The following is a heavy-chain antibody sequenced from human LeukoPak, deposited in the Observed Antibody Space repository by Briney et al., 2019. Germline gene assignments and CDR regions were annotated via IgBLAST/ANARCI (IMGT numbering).Heavy chain of an antibody. Sequence: SETLSLTCTVSGGSISSSSYYWGWIRQPPGKGLEWNGSIYYSGSTYYNPSLKSRVTISVDTSKNQFSLELSSVTAADTTVYYCARFGVATGGYYFDYWGQGTLVTVSS. D-gene: IGHD3-16*01. CDR2: IYYSGST. J-gene: IGHJ4*02. CDR3: ARFGVATGGYYFDY. CDR1: GGSISSSSYY. V-gene: IGHV4-39*07.